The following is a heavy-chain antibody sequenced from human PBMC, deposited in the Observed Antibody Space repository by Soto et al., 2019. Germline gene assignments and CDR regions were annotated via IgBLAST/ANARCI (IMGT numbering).Heavy chain of an antibody. CDR1: GYTFSSYS. D-gene: IGHD2-8*01. CDR3: ARDNGYYGF. CDR2: ISTTSGNT. V-gene: IGHV1-18*01. J-gene: IGHJ4*02. Sequence: QIQMVQSGAEVKQPGASVKISCKTSGYTFSSYSINWVRQAPGQGLEWMAWISTTSGNTHYAERVQGRVTVTLDKSARTAFMEMWGLTSDDTAVYFCARDNGYYGFWGQGTLVPFSS.